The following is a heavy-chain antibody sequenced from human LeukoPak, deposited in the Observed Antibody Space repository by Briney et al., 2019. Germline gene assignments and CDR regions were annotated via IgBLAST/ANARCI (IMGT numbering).Heavy chain of an antibody. J-gene: IGHJ4*02. CDR1: GYTLTELS. CDR2: FDPEDGET. D-gene: IGHD3-10*01. CDR3: ATVWITMVRGVDY. V-gene: IGHV1-24*01. Sequence: ASVKLSCKVSGYTLTELSMHWVRQAPGKELEWRGGFDPEDGETIYAQKFQGRVTMTEDTSTDTAYMELSSLRSEDTAVYYCATVWITMVRGVDYWGQGTLVTVSS.